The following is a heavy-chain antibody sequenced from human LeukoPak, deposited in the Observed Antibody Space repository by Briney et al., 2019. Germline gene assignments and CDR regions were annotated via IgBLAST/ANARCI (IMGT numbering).Heavy chain of an antibody. D-gene: IGHD2-21*01. CDR2: IYYSGST. CDR3: ARQGESDDAYYYYYYMDV. V-gene: IGHV4-39*01. Sequence: SETLSLTCTVSGGSISSSSYYWGWIRQPPGKGLEWIGSIYYSGSTYYNPSLKSRVTISVDTSKNQFSLKLSSVTAADTAVYYCARQGESDDAYYYYYYMDVWGKGTTVTISS. CDR1: GGSISSSSYY. J-gene: IGHJ6*03.